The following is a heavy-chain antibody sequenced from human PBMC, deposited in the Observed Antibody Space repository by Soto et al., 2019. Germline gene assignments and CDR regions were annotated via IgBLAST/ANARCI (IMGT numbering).Heavy chain of an antibody. Sequence: PGGSLRLSCAATGFTLRTNGMSWFRQAPGKGLEWVSSILGSGGDTYYADSLKGRSTISRDNSKNTLYLQLNSLGAQDTALYYGAGHGGYSYLGQGALVTVSS. D-gene: IGHD2-15*01. V-gene: IGHV3-23*01. CDR2: ILGSGGDT. CDR1: GFTLRTNG. CDR3: AGHGGYSY. J-gene: IGHJ4*02.